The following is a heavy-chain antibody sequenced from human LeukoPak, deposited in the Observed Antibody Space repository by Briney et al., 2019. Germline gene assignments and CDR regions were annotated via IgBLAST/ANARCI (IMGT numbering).Heavy chain of an antibody. Sequence: GGSLRLSCAASGFTFSSYGMHWVRQAPGKGLEWVGVVSHDGTVQYYAASMKGRLTISRDNSKNTLYLEMNSLRDDDTAVYYCARGLQGIDYWGQGTLVTVSS. V-gene: IGHV3-30*03. CDR2: VSHDGTVQ. CDR1: GFTFSSYG. J-gene: IGHJ4*02. CDR3: ARGLQGIDY. D-gene: IGHD4-11*01.